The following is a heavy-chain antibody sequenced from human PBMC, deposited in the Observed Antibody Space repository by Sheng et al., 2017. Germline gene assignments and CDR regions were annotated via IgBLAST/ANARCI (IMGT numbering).Heavy chain of an antibody. CDR3: AREKLGTFYGMDV. V-gene: IGHV3-30*01. CDR1: GFTFSSYA. CDR2: ISYDGSNK. J-gene: IGHJ6*02. Sequence: QVQLVESGGGVVQPGRSLRLSCAASGFTFSSYAMHWVRQAPGKGLEWVAVISYDGSNKYYADSVKGRFTISRDNSKNTLYLQMNSLRAEDTAVYYCAREKLGTFYGMDVWGQGTTVTVSS. D-gene: IGHD7-27*01.